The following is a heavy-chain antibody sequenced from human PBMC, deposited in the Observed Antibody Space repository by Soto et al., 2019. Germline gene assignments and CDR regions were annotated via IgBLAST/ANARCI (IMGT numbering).Heavy chain of an antibody. CDR2: INPSSGNT. V-gene: IGHV1-46*01. CDR1: GYTFTSYY. Sequence: EASVKVSRKASGYTFTSYYMHWVRQAPGQGLEWMGIINPSSGNTGYAQKFQGRVTMTRNTSISTVYMELSSLRSEDTAVYYCARGSLVTPRYYYYYYMDVWGKGTTVTVSS. D-gene: IGHD3-9*01. CDR3: ARGSLVTPRYYYYYYMDV. J-gene: IGHJ6*03.